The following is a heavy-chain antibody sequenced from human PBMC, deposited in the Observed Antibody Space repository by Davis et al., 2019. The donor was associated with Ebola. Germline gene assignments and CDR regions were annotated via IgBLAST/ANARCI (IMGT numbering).Heavy chain of an antibody. CDR3: ARWGLRGNYDSWSGSDYYFDY. J-gene: IGHJ4*02. CDR2: IKTDGSEE. CDR1: GFTFSTYW. Sequence: GKSLKISCAASGFTFSTYWMSWVRQAPGKGLEWVANIKTDGSEEQYVDSVKGRFSMSRDNAKNSLSLQLDSLRDEDTAVYYCARWGLRGNYDSWSGSDYYFDYWGQGTLVIVSS. V-gene: IGHV3-7*01. D-gene: IGHD3-3*01.